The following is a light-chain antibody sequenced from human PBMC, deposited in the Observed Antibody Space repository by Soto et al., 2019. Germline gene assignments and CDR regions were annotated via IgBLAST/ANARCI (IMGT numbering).Light chain of an antibody. CDR1: QSVSSSH. V-gene: IGKV3D-20*01. J-gene: IGKJ3*01. CDR3: QQYGTSPFT. CDR2: DAS. Sequence: EIVLTQSPATLSLSPGERATLSCGASQSVSSSHLAWYQQKPGLAPRLLIYDASMRTTGIPDRFSGSGSGTDFTLTISRLEPEDFAVYYCQQYGTSPFTFGPGTKVDIK.